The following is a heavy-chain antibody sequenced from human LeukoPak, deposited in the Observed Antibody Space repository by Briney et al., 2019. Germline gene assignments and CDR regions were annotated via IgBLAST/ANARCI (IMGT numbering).Heavy chain of an antibody. CDR2: IIPIFGTA. V-gene: IGHV1-69*13. Sequence: SVKVSCKASGGTFSSYAISWVRQAPGQGLEWMGGIIPIFGTANYAQKFQGRVTITADESTSTAYMELSSLRSEDTAVYYCARSLYNWNYPNYYYYMDVWGKGTTVTVSS. CDR3: ARSLYNWNYPNYYYYMDV. D-gene: IGHD1-7*01. CDR1: GGTFSSYA. J-gene: IGHJ6*03.